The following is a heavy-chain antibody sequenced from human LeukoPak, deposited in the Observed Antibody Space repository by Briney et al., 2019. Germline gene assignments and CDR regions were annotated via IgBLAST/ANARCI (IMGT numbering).Heavy chain of an antibody. D-gene: IGHD3-3*01. Sequence: ASVKASCKASGNTFTSYYMHWVRQAPGQGLEWMGIISPSGGSTSYAQKFQGRVTMTRDTSTSTVYMELSSLRSEDTAVYYCARDPELQEYDFWSGSYYYYYMDVWGKGTTVTVSS. J-gene: IGHJ6*03. CDR1: GNTFTSYY. CDR2: ISPSGGST. V-gene: IGHV1-46*01. CDR3: ARDPELQEYDFWSGSYYYYYMDV.